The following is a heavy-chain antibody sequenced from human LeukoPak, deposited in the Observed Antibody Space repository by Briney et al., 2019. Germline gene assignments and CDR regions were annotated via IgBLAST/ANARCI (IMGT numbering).Heavy chain of an antibody. Sequence: GGSLRLSCAASGFTFSSFSMNWVRQAPGKGLEWVSLIYSDGTTYYADSVKGRFTISRDNSKNTLYLQMNSLRVEDMAVYYCARDWNGDYVIENWGQGTLVTVSS. J-gene: IGHJ4*02. CDR3: ARDWNGDYVIEN. D-gene: IGHD4-17*01. V-gene: IGHV3-66*01. CDR2: IYSDGTT. CDR1: GFTFSSFS.